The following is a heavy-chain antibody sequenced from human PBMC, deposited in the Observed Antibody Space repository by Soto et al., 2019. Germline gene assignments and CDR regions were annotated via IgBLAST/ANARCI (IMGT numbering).Heavy chain of an antibody. D-gene: IGHD1-20*01. CDR2: INSDGSST. CDR1: GFTFSTYG. V-gene: IGHV3-74*02. CDR3: ARGIKAFGYGMDV. J-gene: IGHJ6*02. Sequence: VKLVESGGGVVQPGRSLRLSCAASGFTFSTYGMHWVRQAPGKGLVWVSRINSDGSSTSYADSVKGRFTISRDNAKNTLYLQMNSLRAEDTAVYYCARGIKAFGYGMDVWGQGTTVTVSS.